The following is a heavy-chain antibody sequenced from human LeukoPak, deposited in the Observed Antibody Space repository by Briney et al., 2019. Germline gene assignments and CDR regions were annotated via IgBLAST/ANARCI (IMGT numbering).Heavy chain of an antibody. CDR2: INPNSGGT. V-gene: IGHV1-2*02. D-gene: IGHD3-10*01. CDR3: ARESAYGSGSYYKGGFDY. J-gene: IGHJ4*02. CDR1: GYTFTGYY. Sequence: ASVKVSCKASGYTFTGYYMHWVRQAPGQGLEWMGWINPNSGGTNYAQKFQGRVTMTRDTSISTAYMELSRLRSDDTAVYYCARESAYGSGSYYKGGFDYWGQGTLVTVSS.